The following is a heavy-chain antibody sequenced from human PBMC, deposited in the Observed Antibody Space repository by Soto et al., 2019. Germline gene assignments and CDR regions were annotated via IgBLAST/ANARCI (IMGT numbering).Heavy chain of an antibody. CDR3: ARGRRYCSGGSCYRAEYFQH. Sequence: QVQLVESGGGVVQPGRSLRLSCAASGFTFSSYGMHWVRQAPGKGLEWVAVIWYDGSNKYYADSVKGRFTISRDNSKSTLYLQMNSLRAEDTAVYYCARGRRYCSGGSCYRAEYFQHWGQGTLVTVSP. CDR1: GFTFSSYG. J-gene: IGHJ1*01. V-gene: IGHV3-33*01. CDR2: IWYDGSNK. D-gene: IGHD2-15*01.